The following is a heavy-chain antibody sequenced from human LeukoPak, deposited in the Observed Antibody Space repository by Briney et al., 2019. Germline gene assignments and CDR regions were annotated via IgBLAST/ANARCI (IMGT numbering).Heavy chain of an antibody. CDR3: AREGPASRDGYNALEH. V-gene: IGHV3-64*01. CDR1: GFTFSSYA. D-gene: IGHD5-24*01. CDR2: ISINGGST. J-gene: IGHJ1*01. Sequence: PGGSLRLSCAASGFTFSSYAMHWVRQAPGKGLEYVSAISINGGSTYYANSVKGRFTISRDNSKNTLYLQMGSLRAEDMAVYYCAREGPASRDGYNALEHWGQGTLVTVSS.